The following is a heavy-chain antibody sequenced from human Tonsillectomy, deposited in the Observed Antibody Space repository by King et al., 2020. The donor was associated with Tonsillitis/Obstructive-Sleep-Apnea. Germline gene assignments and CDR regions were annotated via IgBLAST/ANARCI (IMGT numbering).Heavy chain of an antibody. Sequence: VQLVESGGGLVKPGGSLRLSCAASGFTFSSYSMNWVRQAPGKGLEWVSSISSSSSYIYYADSVKGRFTISRDNAKNSLYLQMNSLRAEDTAVYYCARAGSYCGGDCYIEYFQHWGQGTLVTVSS. V-gene: IGHV3-21*01. J-gene: IGHJ1*01. CDR1: GFTFSSYS. CDR3: ARAGSYCGGDCYIEYFQH. D-gene: IGHD2-21*01. CDR2: ISSSSSYI.